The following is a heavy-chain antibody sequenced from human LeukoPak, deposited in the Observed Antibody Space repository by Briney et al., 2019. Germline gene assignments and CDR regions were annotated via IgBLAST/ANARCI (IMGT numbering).Heavy chain of an antibody. V-gene: IGHV3-23*01. CDR2: ISGSGGST. D-gene: IGHD4-11*01. J-gene: IGHJ4*02. Sequence: GGSLRLSCAASRFTFSSYAMSWVRQAPGKGLEWVSAISGSGGSTYYADSVKGRFTISRDNSKNTLYLQMNSLRAEDTAVYYCARNERMTTVSFGDYWGQGTLVTVSS. CDR1: RFTFSSYA. CDR3: ARNERMTTVSFGDY.